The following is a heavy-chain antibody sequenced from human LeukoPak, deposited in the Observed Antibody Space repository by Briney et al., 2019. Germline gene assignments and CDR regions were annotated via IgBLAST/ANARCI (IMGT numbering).Heavy chain of an antibody. D-gene: IGHD3-22*01. V-gene: IGHV3-7*01. CDR2: IRQDESEK. J-gene: IGHJ3*02. Sequence: GGSLRLSCAAPGFTFSSYWMSWVRQAPGKGLEWVANIRQDESEKYYVDSVKGRFTISRDNAKNSLYLQMNSLRAEDTAVYYCARAAATHYDSSGYYPDAFDIWGQGTMVTVSS. CDR1: GFTFSSYW. CDR3: ARAAATHYDSSGYYPDAFDI.